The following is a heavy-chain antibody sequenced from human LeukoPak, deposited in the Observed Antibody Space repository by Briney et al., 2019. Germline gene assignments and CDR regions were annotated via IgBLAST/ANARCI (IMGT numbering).Heavy chain of an antibody. D-gene: IGHD1-14*01. CDR3: ARAGTVPTDY. CDR1: GGTFSSYA. CDR2: IIPIFGTA. J-gene: IGHJ4*02. V-gene: IGHV1-69*05. Sequence: ASVKVSCKASGGTFSSYAISWVRQAPGQGLEWMGGIIPIFGTANYAQKLQGRVTMTTDTSTSTAYMELRSLRSDDTAVYYCARAGTVPTDYWGQGTLVTVSS.